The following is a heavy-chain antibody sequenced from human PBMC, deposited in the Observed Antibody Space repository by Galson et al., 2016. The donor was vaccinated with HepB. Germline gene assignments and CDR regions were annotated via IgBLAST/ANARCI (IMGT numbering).Heavy chain of an antibody. V-gene: IGHV4-59*01. CDR1: GGSISSYY. CDR3: ARYYDSSGYYPYYFDY. J-gene: IGHJ4*02. Sequence: SETLSLTCTVSGGSISSYYWSWIRQPPGKGLEWIGYIYYSGSTNYNPSLKSRVTISVDTSKNQFSLKLSSVTAADTAVYYCARYYDSSGYYPYYFDYWGQGTLVTVSS. CDR2: IYYSGST. D-gene: IGHD3-22*01.